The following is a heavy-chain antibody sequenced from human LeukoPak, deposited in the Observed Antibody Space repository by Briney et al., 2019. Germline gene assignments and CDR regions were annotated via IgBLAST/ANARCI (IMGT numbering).Heavy chain of an antibody. CDR1: GYTFTSYY. J-gene: IGHJ4*02. CDR3: ARDFSRYGDFDY. V-gene: IGHV1-46*01. Sequence: ASVKVSCKASGYTFTSYYMHWLRQPPDQGLEWMGVINPSGGSTSYAQKFQGRVTMTRDTSTSTVYMELSSLRSEDTAVYYCARDFSRYGDFDYWGQGTLVTVSS. D-gene: IGHD4-17*01. CDR2: INPSGGST.